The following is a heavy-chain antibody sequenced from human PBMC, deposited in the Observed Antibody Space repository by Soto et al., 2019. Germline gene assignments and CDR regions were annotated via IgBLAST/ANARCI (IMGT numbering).Heavy chain of an antibody. CDR2: ISGSGGST. CDR3: AKWANSSWYVDY. J-gene: IGHJ4*02. V-gene: IGHV3-23*01. D-gene: IGHD6-13*01. Sequence: EVQLLESGGALVHPGGPWDLPWAASGSPFTSKALSWFRQAPGKGLEWVSAISGSGGSTYYADSVKGRFTISRDNSKNTLYLQMNSLRAEDTAVYYCAKWANSSWYVDYWGQGTLVTVSS. CDR1: GSPFTSKA.